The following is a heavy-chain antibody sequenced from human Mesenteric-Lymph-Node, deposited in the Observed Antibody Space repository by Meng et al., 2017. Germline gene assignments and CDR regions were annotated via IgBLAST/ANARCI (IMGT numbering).Heavy chain of an antibody. CDR2: IYYSGST. J-gene: IGHJ6*02. D-gene: IGHD3-10*01. V-gene: IGHV4-39*07. CDR3: ARRPALYGSAIYGMDV. CDR1: GGSISSSSYY. Sequence: SETLSLTCTVSGGSISSSSYYWGWIRQPPGKGLEWIGSIYYSGSTYYNPSLKSRVTISVDTSKNQFSLKVRSVTAADTAVYYCARRPALYGSAIYGMDVWGQGTTVTVSS.